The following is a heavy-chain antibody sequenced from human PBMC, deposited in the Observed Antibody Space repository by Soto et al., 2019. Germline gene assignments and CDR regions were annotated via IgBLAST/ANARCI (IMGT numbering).Heavy chain of an antibody. CDR2: INHSGST. V-gene: IGHV4-34*01. D-gene: IGHD6-13*01. J-gene: IGHJ4*02. CDR3: ARGGRQQLIQTPITYKLDF. Sequence: HTGKGLEWIGEINHSGSTNYNPSLKSRVTISVDMSKNQFSLKLSSVTAADTAVYYCARGGRQQLIQTPITYKLDFCAQATLLTVPS.